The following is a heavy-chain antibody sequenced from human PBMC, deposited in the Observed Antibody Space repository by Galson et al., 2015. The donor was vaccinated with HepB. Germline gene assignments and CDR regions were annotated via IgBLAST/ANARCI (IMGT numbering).Heavy chain of an antibody. CDR3: ARRGVGALDY. V-gene: IGHV4-34*01. D-gene: IGHD1-26*01. CDR1: GGSFSGYY. CDR2: INHSGST. J-gene: IGHJ4*02. Sequence: SLTCAVYGGSFSGYYWSWIRQPPGKGLEWIGEINHSGSTNYNPSLKSRVTISVDTSKNQSSLKLSSVTAADTAVYYCARRGVGALDYWGQGTLVTVSS.